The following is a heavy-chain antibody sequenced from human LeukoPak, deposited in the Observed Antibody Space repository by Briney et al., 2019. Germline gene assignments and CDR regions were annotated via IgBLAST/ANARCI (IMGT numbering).Heavy chain of an antibody. J-gene: IGHJ4*02. CDR2: IYYSGST. Sequence: SQTLSLTCTVSGGSISSSSYYWGWIRQPPGKGLEWIGSIYYSGSTYYNPSLKSRVTISVDTSKNQFSLKLSSVTAADTAVYYCASSVPAAAMNFNYWGQGTLVTVSS. CDR3: ASSVPAAAMNFNY. V-gene: IGHV4-39*01. CDR1: GGSISSSSYY. D-gene: IGHD2-2*01.